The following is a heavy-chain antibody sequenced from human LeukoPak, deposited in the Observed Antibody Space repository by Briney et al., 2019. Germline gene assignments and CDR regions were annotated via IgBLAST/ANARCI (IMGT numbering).Heavy chain of an antibody. CDR1: GYTFTGHY. Sequence: ASVKVSCKASGYTFTGHYMHWVRQAPGQGLEWMGWINPNNGGTNYAQKFQGRVTMTRDTSISTAYMELSRLRSDDTAVYYCARIPPAVAGDDIDYWGQGTLVTVSS. D-gene: IGHD6-19*01. CDR2: INPNNGGT. V-gene: IGHV1-2*02. CDR3: ARIPPAVAGDDIDY. J-gene: IGHJ4*02.